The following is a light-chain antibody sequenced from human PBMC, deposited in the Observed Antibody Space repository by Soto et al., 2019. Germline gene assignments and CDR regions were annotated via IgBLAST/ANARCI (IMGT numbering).Light chain of an antibody. CDR1: ESISSN. Sequence: EIVLTHSPGTLSLSPGERATLSCRTNESISSNLAWYQQKPGQAPRLLMFGASTRATGIPGRFRGSGSGTEFTLTISSLQSEDPAVYYCQQYKNWLFGPGTKVDIK. J-gene: IGKJ3*01. CDR3: QQYKNWL. CDR2: GAS. V-gene: IGKV3-15*01.